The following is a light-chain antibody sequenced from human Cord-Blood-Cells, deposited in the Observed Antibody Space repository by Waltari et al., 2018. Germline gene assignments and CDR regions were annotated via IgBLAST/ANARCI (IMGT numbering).Light chain of an antibody. CDR3: LLSYSGAWV. Sequence: QAVVTQEPSLTVSPGVPVTLTCASSPGPVTSVHDPSWFQQKPGHAPRTLIYDTSNTHSGTPARFSGSLLGGKAALTLSGAQPEDEAEYYCLLSYSGAWVFGGGTKLTVL. V-gene: IGLV7-46*01. CDR2: DTS. J-gene: IGLJ3*02. CDR1: PGPVTSVHD.